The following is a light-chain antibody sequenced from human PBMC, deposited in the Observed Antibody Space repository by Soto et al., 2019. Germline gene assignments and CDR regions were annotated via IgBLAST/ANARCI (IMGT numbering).Light chain of an antibody. CDR3: QQYNTYSPERT. V-gene: IGKV1-5*01. CDR2: DAS. CDR1: QSIGRW. Sequence: DIQMPQSPSTLSAFVGASVTITCRASQSIGRWLAWYQQKPGKAPKLLIYDASSLESGVPSRFSGSGSGTEFTLTISSLQPDDFATYYCQQYNTYSPERTFGQGTKVDIK. J-gene: IGKJ1*01.